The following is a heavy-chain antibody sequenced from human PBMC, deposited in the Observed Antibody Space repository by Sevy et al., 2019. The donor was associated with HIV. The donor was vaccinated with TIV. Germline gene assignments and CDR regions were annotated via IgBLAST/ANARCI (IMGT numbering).Heavy chain of an antibody. CDR2: IKSKTDCGTT. D-gene: IGHD3-3*01. CDR1: GFTFSNAW. CDR3: TTVLMYYDFWSGYQSRYGMDV. V-gene: IGHV3-15*01. J-gene: IGHJ6*02. Sequence: GGSLRLSCAASGFTFSNAWMSWVRQAPGKGLEWVGRIKSKTDCGTTDYAAPVKGRFTISRDDSKNTLYLQMNSLKTEDTAVYYCTTVLMYYDFWSGYQSRYGMDVWGQGTTVTVSS.